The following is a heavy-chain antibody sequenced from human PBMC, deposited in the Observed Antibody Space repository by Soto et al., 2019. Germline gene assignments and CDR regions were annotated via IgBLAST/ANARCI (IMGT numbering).Heavy chain of an antibody. J-gene: IGHJ6*03. D-gene: IGHD5-12*01. CDR3: AREIQYSGYDPGTHYYYYYMDV. Sequence: GASVKVSCKVSGYTLTELSMHWVRQAPGKGLEWMGSFDPEDGETIYAQKFQGRVTITADTSTSTAYMELSSLRSEDTAVYYCAREIQYSGYDPGTHYYYYYMDVWGKGTTVTVSS. CDR2: FDPEDGET. CDR1: GYTLTELS. V-gene: IGHV1-24*01.